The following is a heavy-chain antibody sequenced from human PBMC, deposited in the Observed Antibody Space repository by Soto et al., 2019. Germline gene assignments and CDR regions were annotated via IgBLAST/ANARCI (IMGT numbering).Heavy chain of an antibody. CDR2: ISGSGGST. D-gene: IGHD3-22*01. Sequence: PGGSLRLSCAASGFTFSSYAMSWVRQAPGKGLEWVSAISGSGGSTYYADSVKGRLTISRDNSKNTLYLQMNSLRAEDTAVYYCAKKAPRGHYYDSSGYYYDYWGQGTLVTVSS. CDR3: AKKAPRGHYYDSSGYYYDY. J-gene: IGHJ4*02. V-gene: IGHV3-23*01. CDR1: GFTFSSYA.